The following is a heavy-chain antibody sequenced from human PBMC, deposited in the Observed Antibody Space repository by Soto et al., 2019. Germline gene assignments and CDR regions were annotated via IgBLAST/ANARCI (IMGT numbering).Heavy chain of an antibody. CDR2: ISSSGTYI. V-gene: IGHV3-21*01. CDR1: GFTFSRYS. Sequence: EVQLVESGGGLVKPGGSLRLSCVASGFTFSRYSINWVRQAQGQGLEWVSSISSSGTYIYYADSVKGRFTISRDNAKSSLYLQMNSLRAEDTGVYYCARDPRLQLLQESYYGMDFWGQVTTVTVSS. J-gene: IGHJ6*02. D-gene: IGHD2-2*01. CDR3: ARDPRLQLLQESYYGMDF.